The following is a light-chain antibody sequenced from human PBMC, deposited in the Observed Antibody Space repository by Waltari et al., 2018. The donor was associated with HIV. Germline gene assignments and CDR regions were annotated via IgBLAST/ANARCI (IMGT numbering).Light chain of an antibody. CDR3: ASWDDSLNGRV. Sequence: QSVLTQPPSASGTPGQRVTISCSGSSSNIGTHTVSWYQQLPGTAPNLLIYDNNKRHSGVPDRFSGSKSGTSASLAISGLQSEDEADYYCASWDDSLNGRVFGGGTKLTVL. CDR1: SSNIGTHT. J-gene: IGLJ3*02. CDR2: DNN. V-gene: IGLV1-44*01.